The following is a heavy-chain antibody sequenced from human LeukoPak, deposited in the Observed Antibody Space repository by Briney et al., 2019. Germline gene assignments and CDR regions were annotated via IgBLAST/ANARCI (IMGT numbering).Heavy chain of an antibody. CDR2: INRNGGST. D-gene: IGHD3-10*01. J-gene: IGHJ4*02. CDR3: ARGFRNGPFDC. V-gene: IGHV3-20*04. Sequence: PGGSLRLSCEASGFTFDDYGMSWVRQRPGRGLEWVSGINRNGGSTDYADSVKGRFTISRDNAKNSHFLQMNSLRVEDTALYYCARGFRNGPFDCWGQGTLVTLSS. CDR1: GFTFDDYG.